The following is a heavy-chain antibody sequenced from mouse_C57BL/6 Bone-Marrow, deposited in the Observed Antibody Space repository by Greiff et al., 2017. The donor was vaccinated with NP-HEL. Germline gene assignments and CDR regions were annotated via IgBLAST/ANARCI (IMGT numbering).Heavy chain of an antibody. V-gene: IGHV1-81*01. J-gene: IGHJ1*03. CDR3: ARRGYGSSWRYFDV. D-gene: IGHD1-1*01. Sequence: VNLVESGAELARPGASVKLSCKASGYTFTSYGISWVKQRTGQGLEWIGEIYPRSGNTYYNEKFKGKATLTADKSSSTAYMELRSLTSEDSAVYFCARRGYGSSWRYFDVWGTGTTVTVSS. CDR1: GYTFTSYG. CDR2: IYPRSGNT.